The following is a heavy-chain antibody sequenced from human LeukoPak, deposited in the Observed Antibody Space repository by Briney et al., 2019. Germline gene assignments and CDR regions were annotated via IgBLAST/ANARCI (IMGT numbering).Heavy chain of an antibody. D-gene: IGHD3-10*01. Sequence: PSETLSLTCTVSGGSISSYYWSWIRQPPGKGLEWIGYIYYSGSTNYNPSLKSRVTISVDTSKNQFSLKLSSVTAADTAVYYCARVQWFGERQNAMDVWDQGTTVTVSS. J-gene: IGHJ6*02. V-gene: IGHV4-59*01. CDR1: GGSISSYY. CDR3: ARVQWFGERQNAMDV. CDR2: IYYSGST.